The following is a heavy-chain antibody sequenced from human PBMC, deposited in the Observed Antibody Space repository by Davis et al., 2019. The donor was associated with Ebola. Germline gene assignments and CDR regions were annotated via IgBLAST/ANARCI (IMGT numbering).Heavy chain of an antibody. Sequence: GESLKISCQASGHSFANYWMSWVRQMPGKGLEWMGRIDPSDSYTNYSPSFQGHVTISADKSVNTAYLQWSSLKASDTATYYCARHQEGGTTGWFDPWGLGTLVTVSS. V-gene: IGHV5-10-1*01. D-gene: IGHD4-11*01. CDR2: IDPSDSYT. CDR1: GHSFANYW. CDR3: ARHQEGGTTGWFDP. J-gene: IGHJ5*02.